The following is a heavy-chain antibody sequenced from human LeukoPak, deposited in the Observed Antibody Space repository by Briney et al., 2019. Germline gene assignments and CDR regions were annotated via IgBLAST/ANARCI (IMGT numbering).Heavy chain of an antibody. CDR3: AKGRGYSGYDYDY. V-gene: IGHV3-23*01. CDR1: GFTFSSYA. J-gene: IGHJ4*02. CDR2: ISGSGGST. D-gene: IGHD5-12*01. Sequence: GGSLRLSCAASGFTFSSYAMSWVRQAPGKGLEWVSAISGSGGSTYYADSAKGRITISRDNSKNTLYLQMNSLRAEDTAVYYCAKGRGYSGYDYDYWGQGTLVTVSS.